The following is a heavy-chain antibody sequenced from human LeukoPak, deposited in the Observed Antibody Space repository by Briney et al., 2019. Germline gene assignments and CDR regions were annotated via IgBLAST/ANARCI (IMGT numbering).Heavy chain of an antibody. J-gene: IGHJ4*02. Sequence: GGSLRLSCAASGFAFSNFAMHWVRQAPGKGLEWVAVVSYEGTIKYYSDSAKGRFTISRDTFKNTVNLQMNSLRAEDTAVYYCASWPGGWYGEDSWGQGTLVTVSS. CDR1: GFAFSNFA. D-gene: IGHD6-19*01. CDR3: ASWPGGWYGEDS. CDR2: VSYEGTIK. V-gene: IGHV3-30*14.